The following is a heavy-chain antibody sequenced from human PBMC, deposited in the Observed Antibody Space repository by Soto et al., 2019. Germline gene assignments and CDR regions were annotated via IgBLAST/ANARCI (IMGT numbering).Heavy chain of an antibody. J-gene: IGHJ4*02. CDR3: ATMGTPATGLYYFDY. Sequence: QVQLQESGPGLVKPSQTLSLTCTVSGGSISSGNYYWSWIRQPPGKGLEWIGFISYSGSTYYSASIQSRVTMSVDTSKNQFSLNLSFVTAADTAVYYCATMGTPATGLYYFDYWGQGTLVTVSS. V-gene: IGHV4-30-4*01. CDR1: GGSISSGNYY. CDR2: ISYSGST. D-gene: IGHD1-7*01.